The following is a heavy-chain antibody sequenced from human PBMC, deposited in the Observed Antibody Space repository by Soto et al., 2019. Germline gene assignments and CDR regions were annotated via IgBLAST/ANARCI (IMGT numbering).Heavy chain of an antibody. V-gene: IGHV3-7*05. CDR2: IRRDGSKI. CDR3: AKDISSGWRHYLDY. Sequence: PWGSLRLSCVGSGFTVSSNLMTLVRQAPGKGLEWVSNIRRDGSKINYVDSVKGRFTISRDNAKNSLYLQMNSLRAEDTALYYCAKDISSGWRHYLDYWGQGALVTVSS. CDR1: GFTVSSNL. D-gene: IGHD6-19*01. J-gene: IGHJ4*02.